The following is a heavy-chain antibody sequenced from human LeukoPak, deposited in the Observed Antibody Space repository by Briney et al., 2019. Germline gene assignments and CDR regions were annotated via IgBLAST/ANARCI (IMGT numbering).Heavy chain of an antibody. D-gene: IGHD2-2*02. CDR3: ARDALVPATAIRGDY. V-gene: IGHV1-18*01. CDR2: ISAYNGNT. Sequence: GASVKVSCKASGYTFTSYGISWVRQAPGQGLEWMGWISAYNGNTNYAQKLQGRVTMTTDTSTSTAYMELRSLRSDDTAVYYCARDALVPATAIRGDYWGQGTLVTVSS. CDR1: GYTFTSYG. J-gene: IGHJ4*02.